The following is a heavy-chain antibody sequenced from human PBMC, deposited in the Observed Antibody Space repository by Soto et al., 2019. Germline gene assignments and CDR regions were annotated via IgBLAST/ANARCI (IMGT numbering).Heavy chain of an antibody. CDR1: EFTSSSYA. CDR3: AKGKVAYDNSGLQYFYYFPMNV. J-gene: IGHJ6*02. Sequence: GGSLRLSCAASEFTSSSYAMNWVRQAPGKGLEWVSVISGGGGTTYYADSVKGRFRISRDNSKNTLYLQMNSLRVEDTAVYYCAKGKVAYDNSGLQYFYYFPMNVWGQGTTVTVS. CDR2: ISGGGGTT. D-gene: IGHD3-22*01. V-gene: IGHV3-23*01.